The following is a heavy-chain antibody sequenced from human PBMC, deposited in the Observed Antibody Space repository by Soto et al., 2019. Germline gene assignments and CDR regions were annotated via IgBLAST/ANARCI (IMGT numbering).Heavy chain of an antibody. CDR2: VDHRGST. Sequence: QVHLQQRGAGLLKPAETLSLNCVASGESFSGYYWCWIRQTPGMGLEWIGEVDHRGSTTYNPSLKNRASISIDSSKNLFSLELTSVTAADTALYFCARYEYGNSLYGVDVWGQGTRVTVSS. V-gene: IGHV4-34*02. D-gene: IGHD1-7*01. CDR3: ARYEYGNSLYGVDV. CDR1: GESFSGYY. J-gene: IGHJ6*02.